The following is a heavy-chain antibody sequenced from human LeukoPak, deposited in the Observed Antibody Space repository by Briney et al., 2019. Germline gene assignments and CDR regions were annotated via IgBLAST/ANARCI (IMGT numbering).Heavy chain of an antibody. CDR2: IYYSGNS. V-gene: IGHV4-59*01. CDR3: ARVGDGNFDY. Sequence: SETLSLTCAVYGGSFSGYYWSWIRQPPGEGLEWIGYIYYSGNSNYNPSLKSRVTISIDTSENQFSLKLNSVTAADTAVYYCARVGDGNFDYWGQGTLVTVSS. J-gene: IGHJ4*02. CDR1: GGSFSGYY.